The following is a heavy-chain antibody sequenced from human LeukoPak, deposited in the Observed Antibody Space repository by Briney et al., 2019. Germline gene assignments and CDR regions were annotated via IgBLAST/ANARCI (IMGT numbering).Heavy chain of an antibody. CDR2: ISGSGGST. CDR1: GFTFSSYA. Sequence: GGSLRLSCAASGFTFSSYAMSWVPQAPGKGLEWVSAISGSGGSTYYADSVKGRFTISRDNSKNTLYLQMNSLRAEDTAVYYCARAPQVLRFLEWLSSLDVWGKGTTVTVSS. J-gene: IGHJ6*04. CDR3: ARAPQVLRFLEWLSSLDV. D-gene: IGHD3-3*01. V-gene: IGHV3-23*01.